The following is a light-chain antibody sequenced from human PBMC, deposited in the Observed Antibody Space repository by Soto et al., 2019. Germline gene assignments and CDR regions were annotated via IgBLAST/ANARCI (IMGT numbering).Light chain of an antibody. CDR2: EVS. V-gene: IGLV2-14*01. CDR3: SSYTSSSTLV. Sequence: QSVLTQPASVSGSPGQSITISCSGISSDVGDYNYVSWYQHHPGKAPKLMIYEVSNRPSGVSNRFSGSKSGNTASLTISGLQAEDEADYYCSSYTSSSTLVFGGGTKVTVL. J-gene: IGLJ2*01. CDR1: SSDVGDYNY.